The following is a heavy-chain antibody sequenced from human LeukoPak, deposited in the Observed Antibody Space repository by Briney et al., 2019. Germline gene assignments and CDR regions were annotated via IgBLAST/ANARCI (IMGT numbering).Heavy chain of an antibody. CDR3: ARDSGWLRYGIDY. V-gene: IGHV3-30-3*01. CDR1: GFTFSSYA. J-gene: IGHJ4*02. D-gene: IGHD6-19*01. CDR2: ISYDGSNK. Sequence: GGSLRLSCAASGFTFSSYAMHWVRQAPGKGLEWVAVISYDGSNKYYADSVKGRFTISRDNSKNTLYLQMNSLRAGDTAVYYCARDSGWLRYGIDYWGQGTLVTVSS.